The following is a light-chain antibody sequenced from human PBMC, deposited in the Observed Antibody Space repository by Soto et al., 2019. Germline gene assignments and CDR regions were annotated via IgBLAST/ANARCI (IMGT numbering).Light chain of an antibody. J-gene: IGKJ1*01. Sequence: EMVMTQTPLSLSVTPGQPASISCKSSQSLLHSDGKTYLFWFLQRPGQPPRLLIYELSKRFSGVPDRFSGSGSATDFTLKISRVEAEDVGVYYCMQTIELPWTFGQGTKVEI. CDR2: ELS. CDR3: MQTIELPWT. V-gene: IGKV2D-29*01. CDR1: QSLLHSDGKTY.